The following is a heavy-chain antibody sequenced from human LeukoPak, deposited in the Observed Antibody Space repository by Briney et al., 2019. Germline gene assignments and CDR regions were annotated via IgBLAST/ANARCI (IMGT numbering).Heavy chain of an antibody. CDR3: ARAPLLGGWFGESANWFDP. CDR2: INHSGST. Sequence: PSETLSLTCAVYGGSFSGYYWSWIRQPPGKGLEWIGEINHSGSTNYNPSLKSRVTISVDTSKNQFSLKLSSVTAADTVVYYCARAPLLGGWFGESANWFDPWGQGTLVTVSS. CDR1: GGSFSGYY. V-gene: IGHV4-34*01. J-gene: IGHJ5*02. D-gene: IGHD3-10*01.